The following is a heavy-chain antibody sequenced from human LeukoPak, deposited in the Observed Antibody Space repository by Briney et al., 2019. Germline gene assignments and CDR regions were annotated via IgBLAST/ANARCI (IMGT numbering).Heavy chain of an antibody. V-gene: IGHV4-34*01. CDR2: INHSGST. Sequence: SETLSLTCAVYGGSFSGYYWSWIRQPPGRGLEWIGEINHSGSTNYNPSLESRVTISVDTSKNQFSLKLSSVTAADTAVYYCARVAVARSGYFDYWGQGTRVTVSA. CDR3: ARVAVARSGYFDY. J-gene: IGHJ4*03. D-gene: IGHD2-15*01. CDR1: GGSFSGYY.